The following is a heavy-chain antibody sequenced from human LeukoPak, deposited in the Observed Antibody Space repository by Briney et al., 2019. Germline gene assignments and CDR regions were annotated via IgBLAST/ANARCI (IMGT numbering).Heavy chain of an antibody. CDR2: ISAYYGNT. CDR1: GYTFTSYG. CDR3: ARDGGITMVRGVIIIHFSFDY. D-gene: IGHD3-10*01. Sequence: EASVKVSCKASGYTFTSYGISWVRQAPGQGLEWMGWISAYYGNTNYAQKLQGRVTMTTDTSTSTAYMELRSLRSDDTAVYYCARDGGITMVRGVIIIHFSFDYWGQGTLVTVSS. V-gene: IGHV1-18*01. J-gene: IGHJ4*02.